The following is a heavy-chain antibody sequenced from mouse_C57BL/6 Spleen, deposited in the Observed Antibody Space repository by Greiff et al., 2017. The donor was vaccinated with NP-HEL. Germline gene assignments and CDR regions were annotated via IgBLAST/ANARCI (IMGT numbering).Heavy chain of an antibody. CDR1: GYTFTSYW. CDR3: ARPFITKSDPFAY. D-gene: IGHD1-1*01. J-gene: IGHJ3*01. Sequence: QVQLQQSGAELVMPGASVKLSCKASGYTFTSYWMHWVKQRPGQGLEWIGEIDPSDSYTNYNQKFKGKSTLTVDKSSSTAYMQLSSLTSEDSAVYYCARPFITKSDPFAYWGQGTLVTVSA. CDR2: IDPSDSYT. V-gene: IGHV1-69*01.